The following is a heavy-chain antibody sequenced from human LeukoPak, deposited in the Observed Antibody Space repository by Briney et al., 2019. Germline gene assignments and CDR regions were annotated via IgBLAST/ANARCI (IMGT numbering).Heavy chain of an antibody. V-gene: IGHV1-69*05. CDR3: ARGPELERFDY. CDR2: IIPIFGTA. D-gene: IGHD1-1*01. Sequence: ASVKVSCKASRGTFSSYAISWVRQAPGQGLEWMGGIIPIFGTANYAQKFQGRVTITTDESTSTAYMELSSLRSEDTAVYYCARGPELERFDYWGQGTLVTVSS. CDR1: RGTFSSYA. J-gene: IGHJ4*02.